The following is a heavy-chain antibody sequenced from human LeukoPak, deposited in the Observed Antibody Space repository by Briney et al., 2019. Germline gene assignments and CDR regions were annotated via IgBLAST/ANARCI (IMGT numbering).Heavy chain of an antibody. CDR3: ARDRSGGGATGPFDY. V-gene: IGHV7-4-1*02. J-gene: IGHJ4*02. Sequence: ASVKVSCKASGYTFTSYAMNWVRQAPGQGLEWMGWINTNTGNPTYAQGFTGRFVFSLDTSVSTADLQISSLKAEDTAVYYCARDRSGGGATGPFDYWGQGTLVTVSS. CDR1: GYTFTSYA. CDR2: INTNTGNP. D-gene: IGHD1-26*01.